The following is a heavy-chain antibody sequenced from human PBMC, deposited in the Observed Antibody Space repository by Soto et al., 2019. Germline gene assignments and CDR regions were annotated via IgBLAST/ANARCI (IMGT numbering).Heavy chain of an antibody. J-gene: IGHJ4*02. CDR2: VYHTGRT. V-gene: IGHV4-61*01. Sequence: SETLSLTCTVSGGSFKSGSYSWSWIRQPPGKGLEWIGYVYHTGRTSYNPSLKSRVSISMDTSKNQFSLNLDSVTATDTAVYFCARDFAYFDSRGQGTLVTVSS. D-gene: IGHD3-3*01. CDR3: ARDFAYFDS. CDR1: GGSFKSGSYS.